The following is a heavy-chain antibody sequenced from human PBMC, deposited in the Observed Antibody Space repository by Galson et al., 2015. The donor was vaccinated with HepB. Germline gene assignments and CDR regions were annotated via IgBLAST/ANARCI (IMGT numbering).Heavy chain of an antibody. CDR3: TRENWYFDH. V-gene: IGHV1-2*02. D-gene: IGHD1-1*01. J-gene: IGHJ4*02. CDR2: INCNSGAT. Sequence: SVKVSCKAFGNIFTGYYMHWVRQAPGQGLEWMGWINCNSGATYYAQKFQGRVTLTRDTSISTAYMELSRLTSDDTAVYYCTRENWYFDHWGQGTLVTVSS. CDR1: GNIFTGYY.